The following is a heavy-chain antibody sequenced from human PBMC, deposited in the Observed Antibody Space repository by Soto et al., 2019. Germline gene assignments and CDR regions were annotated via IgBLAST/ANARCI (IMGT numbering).Heavy chain of an antibody. CDR2: IYHSGST. V-gene: IGHV4-30-2*01. CDR3: ARLGGYYQALDT. Sequence: SETLSLTCAVSGGSISSGGYSWSWIRQPPGKGLEWIGYIYHSGSTYYNPSLKSRVTISVDRSKNQFSLKLSSVTAADTAVYYCARLGGYYQALDTWGQGPLVTVS. J-gene: IGHJ5*02. CDR1: GGSISSGGYS. D-gene: IGHD3-22*01.